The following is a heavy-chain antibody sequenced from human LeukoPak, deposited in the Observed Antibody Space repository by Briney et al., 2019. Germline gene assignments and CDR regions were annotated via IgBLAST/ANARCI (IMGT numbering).Heavy chain of an antibody. Sequence: AGPVKVSCKASGYTFTGYYMHWVRQAPGQGLEWMGWINPNSGGTNYAQKFQGRVTMTRDTSISTAYMELSRLRSDDTAVYYCARWSSKGPPIAAAGTVGRPRDKLPEAKAKSYFDYWGQGTLVTVSS. CDR1: GYTFTGYY. D-gene: IGHD6-13*01. CDR3: ARWSSKGPPIAAAGTVGRPRDKLPEAKAKSYFDY. CDR2: INPNSGGT. J-gene: IGHJ4*02. V-gene: IGHV1-2*02.